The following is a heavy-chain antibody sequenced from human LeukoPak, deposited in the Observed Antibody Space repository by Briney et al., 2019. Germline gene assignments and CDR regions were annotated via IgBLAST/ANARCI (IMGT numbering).Heavy chain of an antibody. Sequence: GGSLRLSCAASGFTLSSYWMSWVRQAPGKGLEWVSSISGSGGTTYYADSVKGRFTISRDNSENTLYLQVNSLRAEDTAVYYCAELGITMIGGVWGKGTTVTISS. CDR3: AELGITMIGGV. D-gene: IGHD3-10*02. V-gene: IGHV3-23*01. J-gene: IGHJ6*04. CDR2: ISGSGGTT. CDR1: GFTLSSYW.